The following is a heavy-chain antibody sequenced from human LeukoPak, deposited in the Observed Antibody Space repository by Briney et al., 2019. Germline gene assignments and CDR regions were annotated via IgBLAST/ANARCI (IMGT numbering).Heavy chain of an antibody. V-gene: IGHV4-31*03. D-gene: IGHD6-19*01. CDR3: ARGVAGPSSFDY. CDR1: GGSITSAGYF. CDR2: IYYSGST. J-gene: IGHJ4*02. Sequence: NPSQTLSLTCTVSGGSITSAGYFWSWIRQHPEKGLEFVGYIYYSGSTYYNPSLQSRMTISADTSKNQFSLNLNPVTAADTAVYFCARGVAGPSSFDYWGQGTLITVSS.